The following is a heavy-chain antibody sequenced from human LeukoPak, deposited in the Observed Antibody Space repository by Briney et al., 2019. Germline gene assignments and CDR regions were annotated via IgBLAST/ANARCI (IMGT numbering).Heavy chain of an antibody. D-gene: IGHD5-12*01. Sequence: PGGSLRLSCAASGFTFSSYSMNWVRQAPGKGLDWFSSISSSTSYIYYADSVKGRFTISRDNAKNSLYLQMNSLRAEDTAVYYCARGIYSGYDAPDYWGQGTLVTVSS. J-gene: IGHJ4*02. V-gene: IGHV3-21*01. CDR3: ARGIYSGYDAPDY. CDR2: ISSSTSYI. CDR1: GFTFSSYS.